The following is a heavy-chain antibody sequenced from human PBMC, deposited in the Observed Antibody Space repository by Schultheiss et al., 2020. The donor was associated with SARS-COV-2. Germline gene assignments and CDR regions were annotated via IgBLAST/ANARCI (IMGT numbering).Heavy chain of an antibody. V-gene: IGHV3-48*04. J-gene: IGHJ3*02. CDR2: ISSSGSTI. CDR3: AKSAVAKGAFDI. Sequence: GGSLRLSFAASGFTFSSYSMNWVRQAPGKGLEWVSYISSSGSTIYYADSVKGRFTISRDNAKNSLYLQMNSLRAEDTAVYYCAKSAVAKGAFDIWGQGTMVTVSS. CDR1: GFTFSSYS.